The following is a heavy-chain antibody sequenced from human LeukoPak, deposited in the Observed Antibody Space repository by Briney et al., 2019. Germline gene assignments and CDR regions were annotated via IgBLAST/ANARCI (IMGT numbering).Heavy chain of an antibody. J-gene: IGHJ5*02. D-gene: IGHD2-2*01. CDR2: ISSSSSYI. V-gene: IGHV3-21*04. CDR1: GFTFSSYS. Sequence: GGSLRLSCAASGFTFSSYSMNWVRQAPGKGLEWVSSISSSSSYIYYADSVKGRFAISRDNAKNSLYLQMNSLRAEDTALYHCAREAVVVPAAIHPLYWFDPWGQGTLVTVSS. CDR3: AREAVVVPAAIHPLYWFDP.